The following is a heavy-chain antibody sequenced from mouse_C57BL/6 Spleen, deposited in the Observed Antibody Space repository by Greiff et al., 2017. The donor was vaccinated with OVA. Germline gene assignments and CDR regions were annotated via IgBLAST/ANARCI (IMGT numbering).Heavy chain of an antibody. D-gene: IGHD4-1*01. CDR1: GFTFSSYA. CDR3: ARDRTGYFDY. Sequence: DVQLQESGGGLVKPGGSLKLSCAASGFTFSSYAMSWVRQTPEKRLEWVATISDGGSYTYYPDNVKGRFTISRNNAKNNLYLQMSHLKSEDTAMYYCARDRTGYFDYWGQGTTLTVSS. V-gene: IGHV5-4*01. J-gene: IGHJ2*01. CDR2: ISDGGSYT.